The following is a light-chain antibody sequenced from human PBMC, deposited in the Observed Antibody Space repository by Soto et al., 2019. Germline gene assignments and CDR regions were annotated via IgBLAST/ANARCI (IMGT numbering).Light chain of an antibody. Sequence: QSALTQPPSASGSPGQSVTISCTGTSSDVGGYNYVSWYQQHPGKAPKLIIYEVNKRPSGVPDRFSGSKSGNTASLTVSGLQAEDEADYYCSSDAGSNRFEVGGGTKLTVL. J-gene: IGLJ2*01. CDR2: EVN. CDR3: SSDAGSNRFE. CDR1: SSDVGGYNY. V-gene: IGLV2-8*01.